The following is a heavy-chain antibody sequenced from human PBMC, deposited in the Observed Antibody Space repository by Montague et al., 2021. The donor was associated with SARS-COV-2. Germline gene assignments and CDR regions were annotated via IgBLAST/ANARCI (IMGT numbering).Heavy chain of an antibody. J-gene: IGHJ6*02. CDR1: GGSVSSGSYY. V-gene: IGHV4-61*01. CDR3: ARDRGQTYYDILTGRALSVDFANGMDV. CDR2: IYYSGST. D-gene: IGHD3-9*01. Sequence: SETLSLTCTVSGGSVSSGSYYWSWIRQPPGKGLEWIGYIYYSGSTNYNPSLESRVTISVDTSKNKFSLKLSSVTAADTAVYYCARDRGQTYYDILTGRALSVDFANGMDVWGQGTTVTVSS.